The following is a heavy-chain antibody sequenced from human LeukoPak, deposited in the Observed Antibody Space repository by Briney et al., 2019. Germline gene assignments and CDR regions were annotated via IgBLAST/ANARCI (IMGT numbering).Heavy chain of an antibody. CDR2: ISGSGGST. D-gene: IGHD5-18*01. CDR1: GFTFGSYA. CDR3: AKPPGVVDTAMGPNLD. Sequence: PGGSLRLSCAASGFTFGSYAMSWVRQAPGKGLEWVSAISGSGGSTYYADSVKGRLTISRDNSKNTLYLQMNSLRAEDTAVYYCAKPPGVVDTAMGPNLDWGQGTLVTVSS. V-gene: IGHV3-23*01. J-gene: IGHJ4*02.